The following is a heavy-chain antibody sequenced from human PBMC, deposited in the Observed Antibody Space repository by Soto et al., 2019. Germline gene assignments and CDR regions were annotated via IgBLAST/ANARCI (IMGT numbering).Heavy chain of an antibody. CDR2: IIPIFGTA. V-gene: IGHV1-69*13. J-gene: IGHJ4*01. Sequence: SVKVSCKASGGTFSSYAISWVRQAPGQGLEWMGGIIPIFGTANYAQKFQGRVTITADESTSTAYMELSRLTSDDTAVYYCARGTPSVATTSFDYWGQGNLVNGSS. D-gene: IGHD5-12*01. CDR1: GGTFSSYA. CDR3: ARGTPSVATTSFDY.